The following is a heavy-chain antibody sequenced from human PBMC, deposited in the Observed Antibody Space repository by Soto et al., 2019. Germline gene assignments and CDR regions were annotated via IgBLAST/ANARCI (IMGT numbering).Heavy chain of an antibody. D-gene: IGHD2-8*02. CDR2: IYYSGIT. CDR1: GGSISSGDYY. V-gene: IGHV4-61*08. J-gene: IGHJ4*02. CDR3: ARGGGVYYFDY. Sequence: PSETLSLTCTVSGGSISSGDYYWSWIRQPPGKGLEWIGYIYYSGITDYNPSLKSRVTISVDTSKSQFSLKLSSVTAADTAVYYCARGGGVYYFDYWGQGTLVTASS.